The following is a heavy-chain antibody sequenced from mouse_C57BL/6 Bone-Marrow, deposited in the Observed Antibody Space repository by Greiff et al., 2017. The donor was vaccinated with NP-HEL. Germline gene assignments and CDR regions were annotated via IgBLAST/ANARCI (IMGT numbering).Heavy chain of an antibody. CDR3: AMGTTVVAYYFDY. CDR1: GYTFTSYW. J-gene: IGHJ2*01. Sequence: VQLQQPGAELVKPGASVKLSCKASGYTFTSYWMHWVKQRPGRGLEWIGRIDPNSGGTKYNEKFKSKATLTVDKPSSTAYMQLSSLTSEDSAVYYCAMGTTVVAYYFDYWGQGTTLTVSS. D-gene: IGHD1-1*01. CDR2: IDPNSGGT. V-gene: IGHV1-72*01.